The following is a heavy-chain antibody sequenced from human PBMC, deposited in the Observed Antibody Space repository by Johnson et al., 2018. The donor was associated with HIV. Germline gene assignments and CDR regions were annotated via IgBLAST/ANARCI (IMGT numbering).Heavy chain of an antibody. V-gene: IGHV3-66*01. D-gene: IGHD5-24*01. CDR1: GFTVSSNY. J-gene: IGHJ3*02. CDR2: IYSGGST. Sequence: VQLVESGGTLVRRGGSLRLSCAASGFTVSSNYMSWVRQAPGKGLEWVSVIYSGGSTYYADSVKGRFTISRDNSKNTLYLQMNSLRAEDTAVYYCARACRDGYTCDVYDIWGQGTMVTVSS. CDR3: ARACRDGYTCDVYDI.